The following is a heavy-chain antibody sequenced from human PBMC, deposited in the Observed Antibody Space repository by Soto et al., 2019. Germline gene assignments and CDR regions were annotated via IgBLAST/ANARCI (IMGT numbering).Heavy chain of an antibody. J-gene: IGHJ4*02. CDR3: ARDRGSSGWSDY. D-gene: IGHD6-19*01. V-gene: IGHV3-33*01. CDR2: IWYDGSKK. CDR1: GFTFSSYG. Sequence: PGGSLRLSCATSGFTFSSYGMHWVRQAPGKGLEWVAVIWYDGSKKYYADSVKGRFTISRDSSKNTIYLQMDSLRSEDTAVYYCARDRGSSGWSDYWGQGTLVTVSS.